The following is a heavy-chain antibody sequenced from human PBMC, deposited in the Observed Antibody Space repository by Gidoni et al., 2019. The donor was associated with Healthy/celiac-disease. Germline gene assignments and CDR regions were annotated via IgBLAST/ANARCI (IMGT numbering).Heavy chain of an antibody. D-gene: IGHD2-15*01. J-gene: IGHJ4*02. CDR3: ARVPARYCSGGSCYSYYFDY. CDR2: TYYRSKWYN. V-gene: IGHV6-1*01. CDR1: GDSVSSNSAA. Sequence: QVQLQQSGPGLVKPSQTLPLTCAIPGDSVSSNSAACNWIRQSPSRGLEWLGRTYYRSKWYNDYAVSVKSRITINPDTSKNQFSLQLNSVTPEDTAVYYCARVPARYCSGGSCYSYYFDYWGQGTLVTVSS.